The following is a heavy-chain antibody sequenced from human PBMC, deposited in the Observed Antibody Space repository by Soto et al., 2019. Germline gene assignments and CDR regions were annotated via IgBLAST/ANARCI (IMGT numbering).Heavy chain of an antibody. CDR2: ILYSGTT. D-gene: IGHD2-8*01. J-gene: IGHJ4*02. Sequence: QVQLQESGPGLVKPSQTLSLTCTVSGGSISSGDYYWSWICQPPGKGLEWIGYILYSGTTNYNPSLESRLTISVDTSKNQFSLKLTSVTAADTAVYYCARNGALDYWGRGTLVTVSS. CDR3: ARNGALDY. CDR1: GGSISSGDYY. V-gene: IGHV4-30-4*01.